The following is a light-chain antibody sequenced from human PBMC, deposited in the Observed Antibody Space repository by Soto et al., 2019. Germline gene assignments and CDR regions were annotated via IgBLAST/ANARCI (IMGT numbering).Light chain of an antibody. J-gene: IGKJ2*01. CDR3: QQYGGSPPYT. V-gene: IGKV3-20*01. CDR2: GAS. CDR1: QSISSSY. Sequence: VLTQSPGTLSLSPGERATISCSASQSISSSYLAWYQHKPGQAPRLLIYGASSRATGIPHRLSGSGSGTDFTLTISRLEPADCGVYYGQQYGGSPPYTFGQGTRREIK.